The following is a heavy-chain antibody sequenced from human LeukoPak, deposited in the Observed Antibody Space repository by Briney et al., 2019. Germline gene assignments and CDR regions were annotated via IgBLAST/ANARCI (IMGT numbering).Heavy chain of an antibody. J-gene: IGHJ4*02. D-gene: IGHD5-12*01. V-gene: IGHV3-23*01. CDR3: AKSRNIVATITFDY. CDR2: IRNSGGST. Sequence: PGGSLRLSCAASGFTFSSYAMSWVRQAPGKGLEWVSGIRNSGGSTYYADSVKGRFTISRDNSKNPLYLQMNSLRAEDTAIYSCAKSRNIVATITFDYWGQGPLVTVSS. CDR1: GFTFSSYA.